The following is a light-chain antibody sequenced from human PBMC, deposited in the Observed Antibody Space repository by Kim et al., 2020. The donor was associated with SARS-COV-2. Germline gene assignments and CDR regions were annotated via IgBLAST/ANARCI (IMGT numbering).Light chain of an antibody. CDR1: SSNIGTNY. V-gene: IGLV1-51*01. CDR3: GTWDSSLSVWL. CDR2: DNN. Sequence: GQKVTISCSGSSSNIGTNYLSWYQQFPGTAPKVLIYDNNKRPSGIPDRFSGSKSGTSGTLDITGLQTGDEADYYCGTWDSSLSVWLFGGGTKVTVL. J-gene: IGLJ3*02.